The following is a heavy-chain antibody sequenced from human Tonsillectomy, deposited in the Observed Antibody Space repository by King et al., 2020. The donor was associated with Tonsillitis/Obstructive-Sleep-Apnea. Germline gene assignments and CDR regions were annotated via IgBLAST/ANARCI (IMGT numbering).Heavy chain of an antibody. D-gene: IGHD3-22*01. V-gene: IGHV3-30*04. J-gene: IGHJ6*03. CDR2: ISSDGSHK. Sequence: HVQLVESGGGVVQPGRSLRFSCAASGFTFSNYPMHWVRQAPGKGLEWVAVISSDGSHKYYTDSVKGRFTISRDNSKNTLYLQMNSLRAEDTAVYYCARDRLYYYDSSGYLYYYYMDVWGKGTTVTVSS. CDR1: GFTFSNYP. CDR3: ARDRLYYYDSSGYLYYYYMDV.